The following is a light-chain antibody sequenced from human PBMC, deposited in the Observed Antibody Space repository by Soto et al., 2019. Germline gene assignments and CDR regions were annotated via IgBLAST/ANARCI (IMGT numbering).Light chain of an antibody. Sequence: QSALTQPPSVSGSPGQSVTISCTGTSSDVGGYNYVSWYQQLPGEAPKLIIYGVTHRPSGVSNRFSGSKSGNTASLTVSGLQDEDEGDYYCTSYTAPRTYVFGTGTKLTVL. CDR1: SSDVGGYNY. J-gene: IGLJ1*01. V-gene: IGLV2-14*03. CDR3: TSYTAPRTYV. CDR2: GVT.